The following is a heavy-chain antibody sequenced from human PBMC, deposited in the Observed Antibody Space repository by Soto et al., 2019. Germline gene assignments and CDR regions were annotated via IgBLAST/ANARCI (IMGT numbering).Heavy chain of an antibody. Sequence: QLQLQESGPGLVKPSETLSLTCTVSGGSISNKSYFWGWIRQPPGKGLEWIGPIYYSGSTYYNPSLKSRVPIAVDTSKNQLSLKLSLVTAADTAVYFCASLYGDYVSYWGQGTLVTVSS. CDR1: GGSISNKSYF. J-gene: IGHJ4*02. CDR3: ASLYGDYVSY. V-gene: IGHV4-39*01. CDR2: IYYSGST. D-gene: IGHD4-17*01.